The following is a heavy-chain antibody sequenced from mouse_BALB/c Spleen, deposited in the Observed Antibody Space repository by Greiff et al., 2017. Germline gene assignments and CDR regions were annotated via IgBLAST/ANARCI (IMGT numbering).Heavy chain of an antibody. Sequence: LVESGAELVKPGASVKLSCTASGFNIKDTYMHWVKQRPEQGLEWIGRIDPANGNTKYDPKFQGKATITADTSSNTAYLQLSSLTSEDTAVYYCARRYYGAMDYWGQGTSVTVSS. CDR3: ARRYYGAMDY. CDR2: IDPANGNT. J-gene: IGHJ4*01. CDR1: GFNIKDTY. D-gene: IGHD1-1*01. V-gene: IGHV14-3*02.